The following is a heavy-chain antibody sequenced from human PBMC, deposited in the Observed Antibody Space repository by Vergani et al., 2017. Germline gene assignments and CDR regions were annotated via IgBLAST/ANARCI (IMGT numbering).Heavy chain of an antibody. J-gene: IGHJ6*04. Sequence: EVQMVESGGGLVKPGGSLRLSCVASGFTFSHYSMNWVRQAPGKGLEWVSGISGSGGSTYYAGSVKGRFTISRDSSKNTLYLQMNSLSAGDTAVYYCAKANPRNSGYDYLYYYHAMDVGGKGTRVTVSS. CDR2: ISGSGGST. V-gene: IGHV3-23*04. CDR1: GFTFSHYS. CDR3: AKANPRNSGYDYLYYYHAMDV. D-gene: IGHD5-12*01.